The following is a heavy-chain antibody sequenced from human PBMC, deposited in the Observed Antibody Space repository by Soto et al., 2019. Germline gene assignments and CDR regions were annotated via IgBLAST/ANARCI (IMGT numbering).Heavy chain of an antibody. CDR1: GFTFSDYY. CDR2: ISSSGSTI. V-gene: IGHV3-11*01. J-gene: IGHJ4*02. D-gene: IGHD5-12*01. CDR3: ASARWVRAVAKRGFDY. Sequence: QVQLVESGGGLVKPGGSLRLSCAASGFTFSDYYMSWIRQAPGKGLEWVSYISSSGSTIYYADSVKGRFTISRDNAKNSLYLQRSSLRAEDTAVYYWASARWVRAVAKRGFDYWGPGNLVTVSS.